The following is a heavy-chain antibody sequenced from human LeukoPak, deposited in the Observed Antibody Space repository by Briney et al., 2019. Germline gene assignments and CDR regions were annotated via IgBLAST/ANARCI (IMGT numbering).Heavy chain of an antibody. D-gene: IGHD2-15*01. CDR3: ARAVVVATHFDY. Sequence: SETLSLTCAVSGGSISTGDYYWSWIRQHPGKGLEWIGYIYYSGSTYYNPSLKSRVTMSVDTSKNQFSLKLSSVTAADTAVYYCARAVVVATHFDYWGQGTLVTVSS. V-gene: IGHV4-31*11. CDR1: GGSISTGDYY. CDR2: IYYSGST. J-gene: IGHJ4*02.